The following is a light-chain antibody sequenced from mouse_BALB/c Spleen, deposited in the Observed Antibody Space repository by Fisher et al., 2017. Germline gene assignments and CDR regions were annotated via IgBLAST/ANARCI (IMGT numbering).Light chain of an antibody. J-gene: IGKJ4*01. CDR3: FQGSGYPLT. V-gene: IGKV4-68*01. Sequence: IVITQSTALMSASPGEKVTMTCSASSSVSYMYWYQQKPGSSPKPWIYRTSNLASGVPARFSGSGSGTSYSLTISSMEAEDVATYYCFQGSGYPLTFGSGTKLEIK. CDR1: SSVSY. CDR2: RTS.